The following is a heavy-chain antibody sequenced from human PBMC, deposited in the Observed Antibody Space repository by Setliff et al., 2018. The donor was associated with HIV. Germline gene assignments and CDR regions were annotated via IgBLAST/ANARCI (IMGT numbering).Heavy chain of an antibody. J-gene: IGHJ4*02. Sequence: ASVKVSCKASGYTFTGYYIHWVQQAPGKGLEWMGRVDPEDGEKMYAEKFQGRVTITADTSTDTAYIELSSLRSEDTAIYYCATTFWGYTYGSFHYWGQGTLVTVSS. CDR1: GYTFTGYY. CDR3: ATTFWGYTYGSFHY. CDR2: VDPEDGEK. V-gene: IGHV1-69-2*01. D-gene: IGHD5-18*01.